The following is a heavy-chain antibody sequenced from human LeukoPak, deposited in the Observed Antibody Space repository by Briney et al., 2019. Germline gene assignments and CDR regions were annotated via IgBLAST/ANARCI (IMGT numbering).Heavy chain of an antibody. Sequence: GGSLRLSCAASGFTVSSNYMSWVRQAPGKGLEWLADIKEDGSKEYFVDSVKGRFTISRDNTKNSVYLQMNSLRAEDTAVYYCARDFGDSSGWYNDYWGQGTLVIVSS. CDR1: GFTVSSNY. V-gene: IGHV3-7*01. J-gene: IGHJ4*02. CDR2: IKEDGSKE. CDR3: ARDFGDSSGWYNDY. D-gene: IGHD6-19*01.